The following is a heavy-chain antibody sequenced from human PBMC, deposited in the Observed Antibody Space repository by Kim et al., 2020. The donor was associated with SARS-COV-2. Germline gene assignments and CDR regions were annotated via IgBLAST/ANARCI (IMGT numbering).Heavy chain of an antibody. Sequence: GGSLRLSCAAYGFTFSSYGMHWVRQAPGKGLEWVAVIWYDGSNKYYADPVKGRFTISRDNSKNTLYLQMNSLRAEDTAVYDCARDAAGYSSGWYSYGMDVWGQWATVTVSS. CDR2: IWYDGSNK. J-gene: IGHJ6*02. D-gene: IGHD6-19*01. CDR1: GFTFSSYG. CDR3: ARDAAGYSSGWYSYGMDV. V-gene: IGHV3-33*01.